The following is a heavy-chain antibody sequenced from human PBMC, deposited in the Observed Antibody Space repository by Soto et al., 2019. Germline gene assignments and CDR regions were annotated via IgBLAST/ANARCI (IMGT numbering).Heavy chain of an antibody. J-gene: IGHJ2*01. V-gene: IGHV1-18*01. CDR1: GYTFTSYG. D-gene: IGHD2-21*02. Sequence: QVQLVQSGAEVKKPGASVKVSCKASGYTFTSYGISWVRQAPGRGLEWMGWISAYNGNTNYAQKLQGRVTMTTDTSTSTAYMELRSLRSDDTVVYYCASLYCGGDCSDWYFDLWGRGTLVTVSS. CDR3: ASLYCGGDCSDWYFDL. CDR2: ISAYNGNT.